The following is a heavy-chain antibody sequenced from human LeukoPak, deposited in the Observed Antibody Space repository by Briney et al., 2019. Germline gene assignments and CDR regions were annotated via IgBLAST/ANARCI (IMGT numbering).Heavy chain of an antibody. D-gene: IGHD3-3*01. Sequence: GGSLRLSCAASGFTLDDYGMSWVRQAPGKGLEWVSGINWNGGSTGYADSVKGRFTISRDNAKNSLYLQMNSLRAEDTAVYYCARSYVLRFLEWLFGPPDYWGQGTLVTVSS. V-gene: IGHV3-20*04. CDR2: INWNGGST. CDR3: ARSYVLRFLEWLFGPPDY. J-gene: IGHJ4*02. CDR1: GFTLDDYG.